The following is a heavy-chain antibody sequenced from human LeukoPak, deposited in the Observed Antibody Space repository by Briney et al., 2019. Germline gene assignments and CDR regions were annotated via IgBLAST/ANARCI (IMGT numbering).Heavy chain of an antibody. D-gene: IGHD3-10*01. Sequence: SETLSLTCIVSGGSISSYYWNWIRQSAGKGLEWIGRIYIGGSTSYNPSLKSRVTMLVDTSKIQFSLNLTSVTAADTAVYYCARGGWGSGSYYTHDAFDIWGQGTMVTVSS. CDR2: IYIGGST. CDR1: GGSISSYY. V-gene: IGHV4-4*07. CDR3: ARGGWGSGSYYTHDAFDI. J-gene: IGHJ3*02.